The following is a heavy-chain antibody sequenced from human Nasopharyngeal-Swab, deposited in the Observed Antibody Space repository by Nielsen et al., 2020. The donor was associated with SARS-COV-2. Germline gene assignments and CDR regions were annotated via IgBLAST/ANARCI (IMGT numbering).Heavy chain of an antibody. J-gene: IGHJ4*02. CDR2: FDPEDGET. CDR3: ATDYAIFGVVRFDY. D-gene: IGHD3-3*01. CDR1: GYTLTELS. Sequence: ASVQVSCKVSGYTLTELSMHWVRQAPGKGLEWMGGFDPEDGETIYAQKFQGRVTMTEDTSTDTAYMELSSLRSEDTAVYYCATDYAIFGVVRFDYWGQGTLVTVSS. V-gene: IGHV1-24*01.